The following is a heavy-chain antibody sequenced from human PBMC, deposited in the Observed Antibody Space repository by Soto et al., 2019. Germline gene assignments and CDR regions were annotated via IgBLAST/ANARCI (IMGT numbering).Heavy chain of an antibody. CDR1: GYTFTTYT. J-gene: IGHJ4*02. Sequence: QVQLVQSGAEVKKPWASVKASCKTSGYTFTTYTIHWVHQAPGQRLEWMGWINTGNGNTQYAQKFQGRITITRDTSASTAYMELSSLRSEDTAVYYCAVKWGSGRRLDYWGQGTLVTVSS. CDR3: AVKWGSGRRLDY. CDR2: INTGNGNT. V-gene: IGHV1-3*04. D-gene: IGHD1-26*01.